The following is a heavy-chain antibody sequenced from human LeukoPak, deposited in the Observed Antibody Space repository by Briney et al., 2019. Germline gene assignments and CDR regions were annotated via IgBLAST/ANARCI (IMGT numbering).Heavy chain of an antibody. CDR3: ARLTPYYYDSSVNY. Sequence: SETLSLTCTVSGGSISSGGYYWSWIRQHPGKGLEWIGYIYYSGSTYYNPSLKSRVTISVDTSKNQFSLKLSSVTAADTAVYYCARLTPYYYDSSVNYWGQGTLVTVSS. D-gene: IGHD3-22*01. CDR2: IYYSGST. V-gene: IGHV4-31*03. J-gene: IGHJ4*02. CDR1: GGSISSGGYY.